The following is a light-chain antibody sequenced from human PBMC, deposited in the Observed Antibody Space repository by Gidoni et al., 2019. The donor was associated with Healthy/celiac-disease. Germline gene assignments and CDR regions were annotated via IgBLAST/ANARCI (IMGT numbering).Light chain of an antibody. CDR2: KAS. Sequence: DIQMTQSPSTLSASVGDRVTITCRASQSISSWLAWYQQKPGKAPKLLIYKASSLESGVPSRFSGSGSGTEFTLTISSLQPDDFATYYCQQYNSYSWTFXXXPRWKSN. V-gene: IGKV1-5*03. CDR1: QSISSW. CDR3: QQYNSYSWT. J-gene: IGKJ1*01.